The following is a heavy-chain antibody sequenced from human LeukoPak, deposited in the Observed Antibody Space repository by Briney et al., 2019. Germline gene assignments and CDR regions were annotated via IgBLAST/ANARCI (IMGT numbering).Heavy chain of an antibody. CDR2: ISYDGSNK. D-gene: IGHD5-24*01. V-gene: IGHV3-30-3*01. CDR1: GFTFSSYA. CDR3: ASREMATTSFDY. J-gene: IGHJ4*02. Sequence: GRSLRLSCAASGFTFSSYAMHWVRQAPGKGLEWVAVISYDGSNKYYADSVKGRFTISRDNSKNTLYLQMNSLRAEDTAVYYCASREMATTSFDYWGQGTLVTVSS.